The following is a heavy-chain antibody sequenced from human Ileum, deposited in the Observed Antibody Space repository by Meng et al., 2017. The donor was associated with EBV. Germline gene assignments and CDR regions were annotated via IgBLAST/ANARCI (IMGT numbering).Heavy chain of an antibody. V-gene: IGHV4-61*08. Sequence: QVHLQESGPGLVKPSETLSLTCSVSNGSVSSYGYYWTGIRQPPGKGLEWIGYMSYTGSTNYKSTLKSRVTISVDKSKNQFSLKLSSVTAADTAVYYCARERGGGDRGIQWGQGTLVTVSS. D-gene: IGHD2-21*02. CDR3: ARERGGGDRGIQ. J-gene: IGHJ4*02. CDR1: NGSVSSYGYY. CDR2: MSYTGST.